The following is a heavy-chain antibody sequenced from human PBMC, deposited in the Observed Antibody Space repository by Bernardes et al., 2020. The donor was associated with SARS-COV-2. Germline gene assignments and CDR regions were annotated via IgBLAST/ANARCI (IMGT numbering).Heavy chain of an antibody. CDR2: ISGSGGST. CDR3: AKETYYYGLDV. CDR1: GLTFANYA. Sequence: VGSLSLSCAASGLTFANYAMSWVRQAPGKGLEWVSCISGSGGSTDYADSVKGRFAISRDNSKNTLYLQMDNLRAEDTALYYCAKETYYYGLDVWGQGTTVTVS. V-gene: IGHV3-23*01. J-gene: IGHJ6*02.